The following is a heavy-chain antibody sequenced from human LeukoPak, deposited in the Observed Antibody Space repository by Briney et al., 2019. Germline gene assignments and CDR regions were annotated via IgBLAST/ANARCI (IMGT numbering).Heavy chain of an antibody. J-gene: IGHJ4*02. V-gene: IGHV3-33*06. CDR2: IWYDGSNK. D-gene: IGHD5-24*01. CDR1: GFTFSSYG. CDR3: AKLTGGSRDDVNDY. Sequence: SGGSLRLSCAASGFTFSSYGMHWVRQAPGKGLEWVAVIWYDGSNKYYADSVKGRFTISRDNSKNTLYLQMNSLRAEDTAVYYCAKLTGGSRDDVNDYWGQGTLVTVSS.